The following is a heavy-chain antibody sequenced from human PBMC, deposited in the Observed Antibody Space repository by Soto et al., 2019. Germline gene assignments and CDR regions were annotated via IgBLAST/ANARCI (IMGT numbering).Heavy chain of an antibody. CDR1: SAPVSSSTYT. CDR3: ATQGFYRMGV. J-gene: IGHJ6*02. Sequence: SETLSLTCTVSSAPVSSSTYTWGWIRQPPGKGLEWIGSIYYSGSTYYNPSLKSRVTISVDKSKNQFSLKLNSVTAADTAMFYCATQGFYRMGVCGRGTTVTVSS. V-gene: IGHV4-39*07. CDR2: IYYSGST.